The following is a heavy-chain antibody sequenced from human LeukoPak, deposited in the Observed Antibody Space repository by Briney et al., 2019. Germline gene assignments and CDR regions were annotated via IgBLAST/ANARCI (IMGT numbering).Heavy chain of an antibody. J-gene: IGHJ4*02. V-gene: IGHV3-48*03. CDR3: ARGDRGSYYFDY. CDR1: GFTFSSYE. Sequence: GGSLRLSCAASGFTFSSYEMNWVRQAPGKGLEWVSYISSSGSTIYYADSVKGRFTISRDNAKNSLYLQMNSLRAEDTAVYYCARGDRGSYYFDYWGQGTLVTVSS. D-gene: IGHD1-26*01. CDR2: ISSSGSTI.